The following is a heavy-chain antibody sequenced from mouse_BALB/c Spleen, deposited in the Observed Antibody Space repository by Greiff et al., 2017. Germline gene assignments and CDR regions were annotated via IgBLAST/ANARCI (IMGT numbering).Heavy chain of an antibody. Sequence: EVKLVESGGGLVQPGGSLKLSCAASGFTFSSYGMSWVRQTPDKRLELVATINSNGGSTYYPDSVKGRFTISRDNAKNTLYLQMSSLKSEDTAMYYCARFYGNPAWFAYWGQGTLVTVSA. V-gene: IGHV5-6-3*01. D-gene: IGHD2-1*01. CDR2: INSNGGST. J-gene: IGHJ3*01. CDR3: ARFYGNPAWFAY. CDR1: GFTFSSYG.